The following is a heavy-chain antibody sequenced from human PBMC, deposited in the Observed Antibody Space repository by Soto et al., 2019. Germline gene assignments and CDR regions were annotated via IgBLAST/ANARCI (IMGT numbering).Heavy chain of an antibody. CDR2: SYHDGTT. V-gene: IGHV4-59*08. CDR1: GGSVRNYY. CDR3: AASYGSGSYPDY. J-gene: IGHJ4*02. D-gene: IGHD3-10*01. Sequence: QVQLQESGPGVVKSSETLSLICTVSGGSVRNYYWNWIRQPPGKGQEWMGYSYHDGTTKDNPSRKSRRTMSVDTSKSQVSLMLSSVTAADTAIYFCAASYGSGSYPDYWGQGTLVTVSS.